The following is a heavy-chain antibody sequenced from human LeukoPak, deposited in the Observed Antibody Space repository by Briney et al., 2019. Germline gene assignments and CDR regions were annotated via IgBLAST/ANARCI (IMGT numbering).Heavy chain of an antibody. CDR1: GGTFSSYA. J-gene: IGHJ3*02. Sequence: SVKVSCKASGGTFSSYAINWVRQAPGQGLEWMGRIIPIFGTANYAQKFQGRVTITTDESTSTAYMELSSLRSEDTAVYYCARRRVDGYSSSSVAFDIWGQGTMVIVSS. CDR3: ARRRVDGYSSSSVAFDI. D-gene: IGHD6-6*01. V-gene: IGHV1-69*05. CDR2: IIPIFGTA.